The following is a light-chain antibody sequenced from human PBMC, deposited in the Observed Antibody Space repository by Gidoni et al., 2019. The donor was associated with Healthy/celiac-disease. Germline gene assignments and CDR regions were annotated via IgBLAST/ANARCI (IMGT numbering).Light chain of an antibody. CDR2: GAS. CDR3: QQYNNWPQT. J-gene: IGKJ1*01. V-gene: IGKV3-15*01. Sequence: EIVMTQSPATLSVSPGERATLSCRASQSVSSNLAWYQQKPGQAPRLLLYGASTRATGIAARFRGSGSGTEFTLTISSLQSEDFAVYYCQQYNNWPQTFGQGTKVEIK. CDR1: QSVSSN.